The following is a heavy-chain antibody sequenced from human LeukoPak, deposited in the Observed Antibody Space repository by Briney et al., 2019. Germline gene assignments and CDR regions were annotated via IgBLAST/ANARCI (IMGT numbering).Heavy chain of an antibody. CDR2: INYKGGTT. Sequence: GGSLRLSCAASGFTLSSFSMHWVRQSPGRGLEYVSAINYKGGTTYYADSVKGRFTISRDNSKNTLYLQMASLRGEDMAVYYCAGVGPETAFDYWGQGTLVTVSS. CDR3: AGVGPETAFDY. J-gene: IGHJ4*02. D-gene: IGHD1-14*01. V-gene: IGHV3-64*02. CDR1: GFTLSSFS.